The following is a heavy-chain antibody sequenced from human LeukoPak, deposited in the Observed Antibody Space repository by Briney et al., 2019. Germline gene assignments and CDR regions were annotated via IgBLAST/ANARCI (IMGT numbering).Heavy chain of an antibody. Sequence: SETLSLTCAVYGGSFSGYYWSWIRQPPGKGLEWIGEINHSGSTNYNPSLKSRVTISVDTSKNQFSLKLSSVTAADTAVYYCARGGIAARVPLVYRRYYFDYWGQGTLVTVSS. CDR2: INHSGST. CDR3: ARGGIAARVPLVYRRYYFDY. CDR1: GGSFSGYY. D-gene: IGHD6-6*01. J-gene: IGHJ4*02. V-gene: IGHV4-34*01.